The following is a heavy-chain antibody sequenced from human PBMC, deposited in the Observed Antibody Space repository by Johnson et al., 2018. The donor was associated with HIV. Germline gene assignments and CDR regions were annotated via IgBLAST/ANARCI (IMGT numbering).Heavy chain of an antibody. CDR1: GITVNTNY. CDR2: ICSVGNT. D-gene: IGHD5-18*01. CDR3: ARGLRGFSYGTPFGAFDI. Sequence: EKLVESGGGVVQPGRSLRLSCAASGITVNTNYMSWVSRAPGKGLAWVSVICSVGNTYYADSLKGRSPISRDNSKNMLYLQMNSLRAEDTAIYYCARGLRGFSYGTPFGAFDIWGQGTMVTVSS. J-gene: IGHJ3*02. V-gene: IGHV3-66*02.